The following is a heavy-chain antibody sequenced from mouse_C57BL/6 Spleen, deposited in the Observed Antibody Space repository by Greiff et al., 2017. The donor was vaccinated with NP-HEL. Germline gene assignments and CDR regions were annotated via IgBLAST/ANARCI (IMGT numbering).Heavy chain of an antibody. V-gene: IGHV1-59*01. CDR2: IDPSDSYT. J-gene: IGHJ4*01. D-gene: IGHD2-1*01. Sequence: QVQLQQPGAELVRPGTSVKLSCKASGYTFTSYWMHWVKQRPGQGLEWIGVIDPSDSYTNYNQKFKGKATLTVDTSSSTAYMQLSSLTSEDSAVYYCARGKKYYAMDYWGQGTSVTVSS. CDR3: ARGKKYYAMDY. CDR1: GYTFTSYW.